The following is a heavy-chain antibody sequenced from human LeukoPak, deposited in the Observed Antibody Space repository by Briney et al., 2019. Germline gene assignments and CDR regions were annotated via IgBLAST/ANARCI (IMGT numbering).Heavy chain of an antibody. CDR2: INHSGST. CDR3: ARAIPPAWSGYSKSFDY. CDR1: GRSFSGYY. J-gene: IGHJ4*02. V-gene: IGHV4-34*01. D-gene: IGHD3-3*01. Sequence: SETLSLTCAVYGRSFSGYYWSWIRQPPGKGLEWIGEINHSGSTNYNPSLKSRVTISVDTSKNQFSLKLSSVTAADTAVYYCARAIPPAWSGYSKSFDYWGQGTLVTVSS.